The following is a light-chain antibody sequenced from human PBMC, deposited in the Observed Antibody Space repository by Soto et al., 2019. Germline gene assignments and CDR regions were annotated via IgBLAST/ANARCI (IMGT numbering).Light chain of an antibody. CDR1: QSINSY. CDR2: AAS. CDR3: QQSYSTSYT. V-gene: IGKV1-39*01. J-gene: IGKJ2*01. Sequence: DIQMTQSPSSLSASVGDRVTITCRASQSINSYLNWYQQKPGKVPNLLIYAASSLQSGVPSKFSGSGSGTDFTLTISSLQPEDFATYYCQQSYSTSYTFDQGTKLEIK.